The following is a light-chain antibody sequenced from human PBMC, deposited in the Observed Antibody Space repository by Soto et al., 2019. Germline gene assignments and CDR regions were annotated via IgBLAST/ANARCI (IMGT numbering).Light chain of an antibody. J-gene: IGLJ2*01. Sequence: QSVLTQPASVSGSPGQSITISCTGTTSDIGSYKFVSWYQQHPGKAPKLMIYEGGRRPSGVSDRFSASKSSNTASLTISGLQAEDEAAYYCCSHAGDHVVFGGGTKLTVL. V-gene: IGLV2-23*01. CDR1: TSDIGSYKF. CDR3: CSHAGDHVV. CDR2: EGG.